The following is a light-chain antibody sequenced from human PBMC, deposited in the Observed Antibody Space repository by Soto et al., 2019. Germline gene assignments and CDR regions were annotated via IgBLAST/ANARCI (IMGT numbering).Light chain of an antibody. CDR3: AAWDDSLSGAV. J-gene: IGLJ7*01. V-gene: IGLV1-47*01. Sequence: QSVLTKPPSASGTPGQRVTISCSGSSSNIGSNYVYWYQQLPGTAPKLLIYRTNQRPSGVPDRFSGSESGTSASLAISGLRSEDEADYYCAAWDDSLSGAVFGGGTQLTVL. CDR1: SSNIGSNY. CDR2: RTN.